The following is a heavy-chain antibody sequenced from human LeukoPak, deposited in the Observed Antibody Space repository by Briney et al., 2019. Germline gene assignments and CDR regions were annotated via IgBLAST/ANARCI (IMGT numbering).Heavy chain of an antibody. J-gene: IGHJ4*02. CDR2: IYSYNGNT. Sequence: ASVKVSCKASGYTFTGYYMQWVRQAPGQGLEWMGWIYSYNGNTNYAQKFQGRVTMTTDTSTSTAYMELRSLRSDDTAVYYCARLKNYGDYGYWGQGTLVTVSS. CDR3: ARLKNYGDYGY. D-gene: IGHD4-17*01. CDR1: GYTFTGYY. V-gene: IGHV1-18*04.